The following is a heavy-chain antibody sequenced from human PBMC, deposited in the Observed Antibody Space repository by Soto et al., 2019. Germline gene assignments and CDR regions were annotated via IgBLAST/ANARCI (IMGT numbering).Heavy chain of an antibody. D-gene: IGHD6-19*01. J-gene: IGHJ4*02. CDR1: GGSFSGYY. CDR3: ARVRPKLYSSGRGGSGVWRDY. Sequence: PSETLSLTCAVYGGSFSGYYWSWIRQPPGKGLEWIGEINHSGSTNYNPSLKSRVTISVDTSKNQFSLKLSSVTAADTAVYYCARVRPKLYSSGRGGSGVWRDYWGQGTLVTVSS. V-gene: IGHV4-34*01. CDR2: INHSGST.